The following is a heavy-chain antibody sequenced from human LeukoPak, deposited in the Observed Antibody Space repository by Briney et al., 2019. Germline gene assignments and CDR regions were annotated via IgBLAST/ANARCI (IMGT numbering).Heavy chain of an antibody. CDR1: GFTFSDYY. D-gene: IGHD1/OR15-1a*01. Sequence: PGGSLRLSCAASGFTFSDYYMSWIRQAPGKALEWVSYISSSGSTRYYADSVKGRFTISRDNAKNSLYLQMNSLRAEDTAVYFCARVSLVNNYFDYWGQGTLVTVSS. CDR2: ISSSGSTR. J-gene: IGHJ4*02. CDR3: ARVSLVNNYFDY. V-gene: IGHV3-11*01.